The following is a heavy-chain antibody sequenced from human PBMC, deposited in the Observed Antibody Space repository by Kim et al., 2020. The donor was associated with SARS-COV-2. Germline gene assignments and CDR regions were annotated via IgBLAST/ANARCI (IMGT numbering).Heavy chain of an antibody. Sequence: ASVKVSCKASGYTFSGYYMHWVRQAPGQGLEWMGWINPNSGATTLTQKFQGRVTLTRDTSVSTMYMELNNLRSDDTAIYYCARDSPAAHYWGPGTLVTVS. CDR2: INPNSGAT. CDR3: ARDSPAAHY. D-gene: IGHD6-25*01. V-gene: IGHV1-2*02. J-gene: IGHJ4*02. CDR1: GYTFSGYY.